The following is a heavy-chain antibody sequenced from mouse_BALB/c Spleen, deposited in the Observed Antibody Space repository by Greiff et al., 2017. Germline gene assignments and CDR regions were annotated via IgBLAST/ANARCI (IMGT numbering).Heavy chain of an antibody. CDR1: GFSLTSYG. Sequence: QVQLKESGPSLVQPSQSLSITCTVSGFSLTSYGVHWVRQSPGKGLEWLGVIWRGGSTDYNAAFMSRLSITKDNSKSQVFFKMNSLQADDTAIYYCAKKDYYGSSDWYFDVWGAGTTVTVSS. J-gene: IGHJ1*01. D-gene: IGHD1-1*01. CDR2: IWRGGST. V-gene: IGHV2-5-1*01. CDR3: AKKDYYGSSDWYFDV.